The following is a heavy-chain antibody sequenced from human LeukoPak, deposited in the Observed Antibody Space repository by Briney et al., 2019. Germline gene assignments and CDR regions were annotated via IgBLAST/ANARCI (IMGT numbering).Heavy chain of an antibody. V-gene: IGHV3-30*03. Sequence: GGSLRLSCAASGFTFSNYWMHWVRQAPGKGLEWVAVISYDGSNKYYADSVKGRFTISRDNSKNTLYLQMNSLRAEDTAVYYCARSRGVAPLTFDPWGQGTLVTVSS. J-gene: IGHJ5*02. CDR2: ISYDGSNK. CDR3: ARSRGVAPLTFDP. D-gene: IGHD3-10*01. CDR1: GFTFSNYW.